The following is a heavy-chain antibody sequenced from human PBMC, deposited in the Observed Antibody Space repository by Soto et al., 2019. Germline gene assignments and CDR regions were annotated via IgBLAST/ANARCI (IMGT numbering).Heavy chain of an antibody. CDR2: IKHSGST. Sequence: QVQLQQCGAGLLKPSETMSLTCAVYGGSFSGYYWSWIRQPPGKGLEWIGEIKHSGSTNYNPSLKSHVTISVATSKNQCSLKLSFVTAADTAVYYCARVRDYGDYIWPNRTAGAFDICGQGTMVTVSS. CDR3: ARVRDYGDYIWPNRTAGAFDI. V-gene: IGHV4-34*01. CDR1: GGSFSGYY. J-gene: IGHJ3*02. D-gene: IGHD4-17*01.